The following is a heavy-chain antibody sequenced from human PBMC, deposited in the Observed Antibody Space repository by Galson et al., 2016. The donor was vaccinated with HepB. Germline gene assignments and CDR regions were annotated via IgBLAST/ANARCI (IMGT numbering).Heavy chain of an antibody. V-gene: IGHV3-72*01. CDR2: TRNKANSYTT. D-gene: IGHD1-26*01. CDR3: VRASTSGSYYFDY. Sequence: SLRLSCAASGFTFSDRYMDWVRQTPGKGLEWVGRTRNKANSYTTEYAASVKGRFSVSRDVEKNSLYLQMNNLKPEDTALYYCVRASTSGSYYFDYWGQGTLVTVSS. J-gene: IGHJ4*02. CDR1: GFTFSDRY.